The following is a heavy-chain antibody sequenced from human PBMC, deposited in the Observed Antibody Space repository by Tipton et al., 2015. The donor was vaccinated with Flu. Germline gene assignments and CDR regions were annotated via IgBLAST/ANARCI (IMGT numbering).Heavy chain of an antibody. V-gene: IGHV4-38-2*01. CDR3: ARRDFSNYVSDPKNWFDP. Sequence: LRLSCAASEFNFNSFAMSWVRQAPGKGLEWIATIHRYGTTYYNPSLKSRVTISVDTSKNQFSLKMRSVTAADMAVYYCARRDFSNYVSDPKNWFDPWGQGTLVTVSS. CDR2: IHRYGTT. J-gene: IGHJ5*02. CDR1: EFNFNSFAM. D-gene: IGHD4-11*01.